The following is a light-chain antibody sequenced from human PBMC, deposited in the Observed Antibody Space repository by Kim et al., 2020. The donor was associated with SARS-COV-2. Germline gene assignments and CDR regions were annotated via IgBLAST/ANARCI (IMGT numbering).Light chain of an antibody. V-gene: IGLV7-46*01. Sequence: PVGKVTLTCGSSTGAVTSGLWPYWFQQKPGQVPRTLIYDTDKKHSRTPDRFSGSLLGGKAALTLSGARPEDEADYFCSFSYSGVWVFGGGTQLTVL. J-gene: IGLJ3*02. CDR1: TGAVTSGLW. CDR2: DTD. CDR3: SFSYSGVWV.